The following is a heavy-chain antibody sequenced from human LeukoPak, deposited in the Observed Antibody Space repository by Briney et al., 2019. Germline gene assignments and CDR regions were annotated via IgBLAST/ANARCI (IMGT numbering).Heavy chain of an antibody. CDR2: IKQDGSEK. Sequence: GGSLRLSCAASGFTFSYYWMTWVRQAPGKGLECVANIKQDGSEKYYVDSVKGRFTISRDNGKNSLYLQMNSLRAEDTAVYYCARGMGEIWGQGTMVTVSS. CDR3: ARGMGEI. CDR1: GFTFSYYW. J-gene: IGHJ3*02. V-gene: IGHV3-7*04.